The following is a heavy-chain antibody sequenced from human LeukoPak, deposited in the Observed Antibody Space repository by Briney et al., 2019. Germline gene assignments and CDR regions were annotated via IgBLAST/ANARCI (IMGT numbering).Heavy chain of an antibody. Sequence: TSETLSLTCTVSGGSISSSYYWGWIRQPPGRGLEWIGSIYYSGSTYYNPSLKSRVTISVDTSKNQFSLKLTSVTAADTAVYYCARRAGGYLGYFDYWGQGTLVTVSS. V-gene: IGHV4-39*07. CDR1: GGSISSSYY. CDR3: ARRAGGYLGYFDY. CDR2: IYYSGST. D-gene: IGHD7-27*01. J-gene: IGHJ4*02.